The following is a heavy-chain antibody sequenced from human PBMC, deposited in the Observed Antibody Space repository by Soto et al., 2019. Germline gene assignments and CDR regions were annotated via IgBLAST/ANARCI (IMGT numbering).Heavy chain of an antibody. V-gene: IGHV3-30*18. CDR3: AKDYVVGATTVWFDP. CDR2: ISYDGSNK. J-gene: IGHJ5*02. Sequence: GGSLRLSCAASGFTFSSYGMHWVRQAPGKGLEWVAVISYDGSNKYYADSVKGRFTISRDNSKNTLYLQMNSLRAEDTAVYYCAKDYVVGATTVWFDPWGQGTLVTVSS. CDR1: GFTFSSYG. D-gene: IGHD1-26*01.